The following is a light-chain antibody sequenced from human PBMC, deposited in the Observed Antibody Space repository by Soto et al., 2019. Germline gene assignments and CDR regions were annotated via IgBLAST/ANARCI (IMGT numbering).Light chain of an antibody. CDR3: SAYAGSSIPVA. CDR2: DVT. Sequence: QSALTQPPSASGSPGQSGTISCTGASSDVGGYNFVSWYQQHPGKAPKLMIYDVTKRPSGVPDRFSGYKSGNTASLTVSGLQVDDEADYYCSAYAGSSIPVAFGGGTKLTVL. V-gene: IGLV2-8*01. CDR1: SSDVGGYNF. J-gene: IGLJ2*01.